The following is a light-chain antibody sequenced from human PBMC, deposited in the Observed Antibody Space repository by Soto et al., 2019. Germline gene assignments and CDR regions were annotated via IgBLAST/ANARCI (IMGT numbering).Light chain of an antibody. J-gene: IGLJ2*01. CDR2: QDS. CDR1: KLGDKY. CDR3: QAWDSSTVA. Sequence: SYELTQPPSVSVSPGQTASITCSGDKLGDKYACWYQQKPGQSPVLVIYQDSKRPSGIPKRFSGSNSGNTATLTISGTQAMDEADYYCQAWDSSTVAFGGGTKLTVL. V-gene: IGLV3-1*01.